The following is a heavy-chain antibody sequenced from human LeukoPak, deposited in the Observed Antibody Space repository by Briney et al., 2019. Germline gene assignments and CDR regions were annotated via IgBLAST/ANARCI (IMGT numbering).Heavy chain of an antibody. CDR3: ARDRGDTYYYDSSGYFYGMDV. Sequence: GGSLRLSCAASGFTFSSYWMSWVRQAPGKGLEWVANIKQDGSEKYYVDSVKGRFTISRDNAKNSLYLQMNSLRAEDTAVYYCARDRGDTYYYDSSGYFYGMDVWGQGTTVTVSS. V-gene: IGHV3-7*03. CDR1: GFTFSSYW. CDR2: IKQDGSEK. J-gene: IGHJ6*02. D-gene: IGHD3-22*01.